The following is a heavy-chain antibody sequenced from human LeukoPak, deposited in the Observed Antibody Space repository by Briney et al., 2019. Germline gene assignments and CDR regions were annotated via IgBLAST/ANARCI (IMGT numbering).Heavy chain of an antibody. CDR1: GYTFTGYY. J-gene: IGHJ3*02. V-gene: IGHV1-2*06. D-gene: IGHD2-2*01. CDR3: ARPCSSTSCQFYDAFDI. CDR2: INPNSGGT. Sequence: SVKVSCKASGYTFTGYYMHWVRQAPGQGLEWMGRINPNSGGTNYAQKFQGRVTMTRDTSISTAYMELSRLRSDDTAVYYCARPCSSTSCQFYDAFDIWGQGTMVTVSS.